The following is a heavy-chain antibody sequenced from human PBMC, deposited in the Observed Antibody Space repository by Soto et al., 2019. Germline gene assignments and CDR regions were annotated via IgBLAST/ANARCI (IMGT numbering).Heavy chain of an antibody. Sequence: TLSVTCAVYGGSFSGYYWCWIRQPPGKGLEWIGEINHSGSTNYNPSLKSRVTISVDTSKNQFSLKLSSVTAADTAVYYCARARATNHDAFDIWGQGTMVTVSS. J-gene: IGHJ3*02. CDR1: GGSFSGYY. CDR3: ARARATNHDAFDI. D-gene: IGHD2-8*01. CDR2: INHSGST. V-gene: IGHV4-34*01.